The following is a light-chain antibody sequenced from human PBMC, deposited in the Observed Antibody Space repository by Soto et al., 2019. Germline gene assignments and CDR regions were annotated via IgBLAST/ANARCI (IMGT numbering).Light chain of an antibody. J-gene: IGKJ4*01. CDR2: DAS. CDR3: KWSHDWPTRLT. CDR1: ESIGNY. V-gene: IGKV3-11*01. Sequence: EVVLTQSPATLSLSPGERATLSCRASESIGNYLAWYQQKLGQAPKLLIYDASHRAIGIPGRFSGDGSGTDFTLTISSLEPEDFAVYYCKWSHDWPTRLTFGGGTEVEIK.